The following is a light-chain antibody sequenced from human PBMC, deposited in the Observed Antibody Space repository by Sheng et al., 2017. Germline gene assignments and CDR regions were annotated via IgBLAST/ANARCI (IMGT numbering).Light chain of an antibody. CDR1: QSISSW. Sequence: DIQMTQSPSTLSASVGDRVIITCRASQSISSWLAWYQQKPGRAPTLLIYKASTLESGVPSRFSGSGSGTEFTLTISSLQPDDFATYYCQQYDTNSWTFGQGTKVEIK. CDR3: QQYDTNSWT. CDR2: KAS. V-gene: IGKV1-5*03. J-gene: IGKJ1*01.